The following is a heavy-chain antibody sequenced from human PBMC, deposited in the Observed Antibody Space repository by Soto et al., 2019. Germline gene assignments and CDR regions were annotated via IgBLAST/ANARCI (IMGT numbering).Heavy chain of an antibody. V-gene: IGHV1-69*04. D-gene: IGHD6-13*01. Sequence: PVKVSCKASGGPFGSYTICWVRQAPGQGLEWMGRIIPILGIANYAQKFQGRVTITADKSTSTAYMELSSLRSEDTAVYYCAREKGPSIAAAGILYYYYGMDVWGQGTTVTVSS. CDR1: GGPFGSYT. J-gene: IGHJ6*02. CDR3: AREKGPSIAAAGILYYYYGMDV. CDR2: IIPILGIA.